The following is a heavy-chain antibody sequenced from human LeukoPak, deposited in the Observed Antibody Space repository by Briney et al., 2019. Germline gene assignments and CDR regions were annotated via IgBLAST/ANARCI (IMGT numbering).Heavy chain of an antibody. V-gene: IGHV4-59*12. J-gene: IGHJ4*02. CDR2: IYYSGST. Sequence: SETLSLTCTVSGGSISSYYWSWIRQPPGKGLEWIGYIYYSGSTNYNPSLKSRVTMSVDTSKNQFSLKLSSVTAADTAVYYCARGENYDFWSGYYTGFDYWGQGTLVTVSS. D-gene: IGHD3-3*01. CDR3: ARGENYDFWSGYYTGFDY. CDR1: GGSISSYY.